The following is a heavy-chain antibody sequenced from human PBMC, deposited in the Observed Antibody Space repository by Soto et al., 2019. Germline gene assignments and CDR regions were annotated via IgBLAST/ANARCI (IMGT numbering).Heavy chain of an antibody. V-gene: IGHV4-34*01. CDR3: ARDAAVGLFDY. D-gene: IGHD1-26*01. CDR1: GGSFSGYY. CDR2: INHSGST. Sequence: SETLSLTCAVYGGSFSGYYWSWIRQPPGKGLEWIGEINHSGSTNYNPSLKSRVTISVDTSKNQFSLKLSSVTAADTAVYYCARDAAVGLFDYWGQGTLVTVS. J-gene: IGHJ4*02.